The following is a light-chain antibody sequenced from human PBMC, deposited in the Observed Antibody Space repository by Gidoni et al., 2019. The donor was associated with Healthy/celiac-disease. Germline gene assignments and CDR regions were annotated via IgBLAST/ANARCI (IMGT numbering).Light chain of an antibody. J-gene: IGLJ3*02. CDR3: SSYTSSSTLWV. CDR1: SSDVGGYNY. Sequence: QSALTQPASVSGSPGQSITISCTGTSSDVGGYNYVSWYQQHPGKAPKLMIYEVSNRPSGVSNRFSCSKSCNTASLTISGLQAEDEADYYCSSYTSSSTLWVFGGGTKLTVL. CDR2: EVS. V-gene: IGLV2-14*01.